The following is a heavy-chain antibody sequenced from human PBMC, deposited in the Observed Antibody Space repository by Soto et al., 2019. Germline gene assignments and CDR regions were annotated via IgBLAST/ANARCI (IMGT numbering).Heavy chain of an antibody. Sequence: QVQLQESGPGLVKPSQTLSLICTVSGDSISSGGYYWSWIRQTPGKGLEWIAHIYYSGSTYYNPSLKSRVTISVDTSKNHFSLKLSSVTEADTAVYYCARSPHFDGYNDYWGQGTLVTVSS. D-gene: IGHD3-9*01. CDR1: GDSISSGGYY. CDR2: IYYSGST. CDR3: ARSPHFDGYNDY. V-gene: IGHV4-31*03. J-gene: IGHJ4*02.